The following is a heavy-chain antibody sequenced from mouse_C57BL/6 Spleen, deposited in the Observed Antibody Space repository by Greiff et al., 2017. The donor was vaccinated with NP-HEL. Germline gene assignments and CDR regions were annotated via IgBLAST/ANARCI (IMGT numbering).Heavy chain of an antibody. Sequence: EVKLMESGPGLAKPSQTLSLTCSVTGYSITSDYWNWIRKFPGNKLEYMGYISYSGSTYYNPSLKSRISITRDTSKNQYYLQLNSVTTEDTATYYCARSSNPYYYAMDYWGQGTSVTVSS. CDR3: ARSSNPYYYAMDY. V-gene: IGHV3-8*01. CDR2: ISYSGST. D-gene: IGHD2-5*01. CDR1: GYSITSDY. J-gene: IGHJ4*01.